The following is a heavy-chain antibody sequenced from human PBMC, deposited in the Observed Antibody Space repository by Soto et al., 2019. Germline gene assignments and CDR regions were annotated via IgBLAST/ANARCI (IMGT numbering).Heavy chain of an antibody. CDR1: GFTFSSYS. D-gene: IGHD2-15*01. CDR3: ARDFHPPCCSGGSCYSGYYYYYMDV. CDR2: ISSSSSTI. J-gene: IGHJ6*03. V-gene: IGHV3-48*01. Sequence: EVQLVESGGGLVQPGGSLRLSCAASGFTFSSYSMNWVRQAPGKGLEWVSYISSSSSTIYYADSVKGRFTISRDNAKKALYLQMNSLRAEDTAVYYCARDFHPPCCSGGSCYSGYYYYYMDVWGKGTTVTVSS.